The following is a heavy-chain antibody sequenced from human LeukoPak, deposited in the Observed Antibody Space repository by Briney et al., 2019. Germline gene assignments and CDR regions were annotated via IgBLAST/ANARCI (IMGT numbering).Heavy chain of an antibody. CDR1: GFTFSSYS. CDR3: ARDRMGYYGSGSFFDY. V-gene: IGHV3-21*01. Sequence: PGGSLRLSCAASGFTFSSYSMNWVRQAPGKGLEWVSSISSSSSYIYYADSVKGRFTISRDNAKNSLYLQMNSLRAEDTAVYYCARDRMGYYGSGSFFDYWGQGTLVTVSS. J-gene: IGHJ4*02. D-gene: IGHD3-10*01. CDR2: ISSSSSYI.